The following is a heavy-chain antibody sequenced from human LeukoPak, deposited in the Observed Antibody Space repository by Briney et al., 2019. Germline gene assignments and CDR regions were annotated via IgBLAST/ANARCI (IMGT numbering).Heavy chain of an antibody. V-gene: IGHV3-7*05. CDR3: ARDGSSSGGPDY. Sequence: PGGSLRLSCAASGFTFSSYWMSWVRQAPGKGLEWVGNIKQDGSEKHYVDSVKGRFTISRDNAENSLSLQMNSLRVEDTAVYYCARDGSSSGGPDYWGQGTLVTVSS. CDR2: IKQDGSEK. D-gene: IGHD6-6*01. J-gene: IGHJ4*02. CDR1: GFTFSSYW.